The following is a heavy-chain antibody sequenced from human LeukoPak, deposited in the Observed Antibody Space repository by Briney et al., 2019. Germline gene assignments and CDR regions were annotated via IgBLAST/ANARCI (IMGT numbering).Heavy chain of an antibody. CDR1: GFTFSSYG. V-gene: IGHV3-15*01. J-gene: IGHJ4*02. CDR2: IKSVSDGETT. D-gene: IGHD3-10*01. Sequence: GRSLRLSCAASGFTFSSYGMHWVRQAPGKGLECVGRIKSVSDGETTDYAAPVKGRFTISRDDSRSTLYLQMHSLRTEDTAVYYCTTLWLGPEYWGQGTLVTVSS. CDR3: TTLWLGPEY.